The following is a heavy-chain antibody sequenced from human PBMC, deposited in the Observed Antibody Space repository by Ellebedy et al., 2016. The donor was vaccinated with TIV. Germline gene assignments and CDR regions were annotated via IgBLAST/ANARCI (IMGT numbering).Heavy chain of an antibody. D-gene: IGHD6-19*01. J-gene: IGHJ4*02. CDR1: GFTFSDYW. V-gene: IGHV3-7*01. CDR3: ARASNGWSY. Sequence: GESLKISCAASGFTFSDYWMSWVRQAPGKGLEWVATIKEDGSEKNYVDSVRGRFAISRDNAKNSLYLQMNNLRAEDKAVYYCARASNGWSYWGQGTLVTVSS. CDR2: IKEDGSEK.